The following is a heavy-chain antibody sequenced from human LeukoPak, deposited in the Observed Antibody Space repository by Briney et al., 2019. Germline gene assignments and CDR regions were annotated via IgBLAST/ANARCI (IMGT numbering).Heavy chain of an antibody. D-gene: IGHD2-15*01. CDR1: GFTFSTYG. V-gene: IGHV3-33*01. CDR2: IWYDGGKK. Sequence: PGGSLTLSCAASGFTFSTYGRHWIRQAPGKGLEWLAVIWYDGGKKYHADSVDGRFNFSRAKSKNTFYLQMNCLRAEDTAVYYCARVPHCSGGSCCLLLQYYYYGMDFWGQGTTVTVSS. J-gene: IGHJ6*02. CDR3: ARVPHCSGGSCCLLLQYYYYGMDF.